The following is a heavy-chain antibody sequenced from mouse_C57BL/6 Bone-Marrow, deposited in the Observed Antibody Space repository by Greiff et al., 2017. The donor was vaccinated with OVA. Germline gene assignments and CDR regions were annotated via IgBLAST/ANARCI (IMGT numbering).Heavy chain of an antibody. Sequence: DVMLVESGGGLVKPGGSLKLSCAASGFTFSSYAMSWVRQTPEKRLEWVATISDGGSYTYYPDNVKGRFTISRDNAKNNLYLQMSHLKSEDTAMYYCARNYYSNYVARFAYWGQGTLVTVSA. V-gene: IGHV5-4*03. J-gene: IGHJ3*01. CDR2: ISDGGSYT. CDR1: GFTFSSYA. D-gene: IGHD2-5*01. CDR3: ARNYYSNYVARFAY.